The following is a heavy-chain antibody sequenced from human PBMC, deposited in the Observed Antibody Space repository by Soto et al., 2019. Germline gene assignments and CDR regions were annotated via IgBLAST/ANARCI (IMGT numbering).Heavy chain of an antibody. CDR2: ISWNSGSI. V-gene: IGHV3-9*01. Sequence: EVQLVESGGGMVQPGRSLRLSCAASGFTFDDYAMHWVRQAPVKGLEWVSGISWNSGSIGYADSVKGRFTISRDNAKNSLYLHMNSLRAEDTALYYCAKDTLSSSGTYYYYGMDVWGQGTTVTVSS. D-gene: IGHD6-6*01. CDR1: GFTFDDYA. CDR3: AKDTLSSSGTYYYYGMDV. J-gene: IGHJ6*02.